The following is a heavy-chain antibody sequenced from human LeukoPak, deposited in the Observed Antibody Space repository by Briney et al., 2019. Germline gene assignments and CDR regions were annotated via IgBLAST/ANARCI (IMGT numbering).Heavy chain of an antibody. Sequence: GGSLRLSCAASGFTFSSYGMHWVRQAPGKGLEWVAVIWYDGSNKYYADSVKGRFTISRDNSKNTLYLQMNSLRAEDTAVYYCAKAHSSSWYSDWGQGTLVTVSS. D-gene: IGHD6-13*01. CDR1: GFTFSSYG. V-gene: IGHV3-33*06. CDR3: AKAHSSSWYSD. CDR2: IWYDGSNK. J-gene: IGHJ4*02.